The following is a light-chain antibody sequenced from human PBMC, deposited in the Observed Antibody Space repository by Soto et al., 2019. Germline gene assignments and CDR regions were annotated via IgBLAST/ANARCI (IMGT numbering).Light chain of an antibody. CDR1: QNVTSNL. CDR3: KNYGTCWT. V-gene: IGKV3-20*01. Sequence: TVLTQSPGTLSLSPGERATLSCRASQNVTSNLLVWYQQHPGQAHRLLIYVASSRATGIPDRFSGSGSGTDFTLTIRRLEPDDFAVYYCKNYGTCWTFGQGTKVEIK. J-gene: IGKJ1*01. CDR2: VAS.